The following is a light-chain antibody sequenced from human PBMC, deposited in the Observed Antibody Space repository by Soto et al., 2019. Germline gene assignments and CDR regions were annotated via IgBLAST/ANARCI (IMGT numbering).Light chain of an antibody. CDR3: GAWDSRLSVVL. Sequence: QSVLTQPPSVSAAPGQKVTISCSGSSSNIGRNFVSWYQQLPGTAPKLLIYDNNKRPSGIPDRFSGSKSGTSATLGITGLQTGDEADYYCGAWDSRLSVVLFGGGTKLTVL. J-gene: IGLJ2*01. CDR2: DNN. V-gene: IGLV1-51*01. CDR1: SSNIGRNF.